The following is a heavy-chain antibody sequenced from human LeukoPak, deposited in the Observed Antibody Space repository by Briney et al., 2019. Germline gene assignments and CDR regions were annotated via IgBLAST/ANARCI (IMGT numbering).Heavy chain of an antibody. CDR3: VKGRRRSTGLDF. D-gene: IGHD2-2*01. J-gene: IGHJ4*02. CDR1: GFTFSSEG. Sequence: GGSVRLSCAASGFTFSSEGMHWMRQAPGKGLEGVAFIVSGGSNKYHADSVKGRFTISRDNSKNTLYLEMNSLRAEDTAVHYCVKGRRRSTGLDFWGQGTLVTVSS. CDR2: IVSGGSNK. V-gene: IGHV3-30*02.